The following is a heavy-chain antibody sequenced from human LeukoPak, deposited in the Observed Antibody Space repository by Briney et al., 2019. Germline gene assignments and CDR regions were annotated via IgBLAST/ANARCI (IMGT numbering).Heavy chain of an antibody. CDR1: GFTFSSYS. J-gene: IGHJ4*02. D-gene: IGHD7-27*01. V-gene: IGHV3-48*01. Sequence: GGSLRLSCAASGFTFSSYSMNWVRQAPGKGLEWVSYISSSSSTIYYADSVKGRFTISRDNAKNSLYLQMNSLRAEDTAVYYCARDLMGTRDYWGQGTLVTVSS. CDR2: ISSSSSTI. CDR3: ARDLMGTRDY.